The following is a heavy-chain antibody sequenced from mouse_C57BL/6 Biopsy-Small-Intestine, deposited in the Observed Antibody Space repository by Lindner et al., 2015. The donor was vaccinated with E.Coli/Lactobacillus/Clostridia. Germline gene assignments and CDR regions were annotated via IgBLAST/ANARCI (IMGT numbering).Heavy chain of an antibody. CDR3: ARGPMDY. J-gene: IGHJ4*01. CDR2: IYPYNGIS. Sequence: VQLQESGPELVKPGASVKISCKASGYSFTGFYMNWVKQSHGNILDWIGYIYPYNGISSYNQKFKGKATLTVDKSSSTAYMQLSSLTYEDSAVYYCARGPMDYWGQGTSVTVSS. CDR1: GYSFTGFY. V-gene: IGHV1-31*01.